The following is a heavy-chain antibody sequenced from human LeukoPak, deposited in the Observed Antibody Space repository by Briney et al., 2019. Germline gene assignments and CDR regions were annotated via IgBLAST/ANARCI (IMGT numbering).Heavy chain of an antibody. CDR2: ICASRSN. Sequence: PSETLSLTCTVSGDSISSYYWSWLRQPAGKGLDRIGRICASRSNNYATSRRSRVTMSVDTSTRQFSLYLTSVTAAATAVYYFSTEISWFFPWGRGTLVTVCS. V-gene: IGHV4-4*07. CDR3: STEISWFFP. J-gene: IGHJ5*02. CDR1: GDSISSYY.